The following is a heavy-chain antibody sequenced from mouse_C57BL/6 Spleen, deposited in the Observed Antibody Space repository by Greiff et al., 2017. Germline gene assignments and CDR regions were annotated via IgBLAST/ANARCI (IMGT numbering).Heavy chain of an antibody. CDR2: IDPETGGT. V-gene: IGHV1-15*01. CDR3: TRKGGYSLYWYFDV. Sequence: VKLMESGAELVRPGASVTLSCKASGYTFTDYEMHWVKQTPVHGLEWIGAIDPETGGTAYNQKFKGKAILTADKSSSTAYMELRSLTSEDSAVYYCTRKGGYSLYWYFDVWGTGTTVTVSS. CDR1: GYTFTDYE. J-gene: IGHJ1*03. D-gene: IGHD2-3*01.